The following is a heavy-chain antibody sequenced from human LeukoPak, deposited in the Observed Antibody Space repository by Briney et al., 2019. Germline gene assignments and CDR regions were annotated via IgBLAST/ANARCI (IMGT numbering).Heavy chain of an antibody. J-gene: IGHJ5*02. CDR1: GGTFSSYA. D-gene: IGHD6-19*01. Sequence: SVKVSCKASGGTFSSYAIGWVRQAPGQGLEWMGRIIPIFGTANYAQKFQGRVTITTDESTSTAYMELSSLRSEDTAVYYCARDLKGSVWEGAFDPWGQGTLVTVSS. CDR2: IIPIFGTA. CDR3: ARDLKGSVWEGAFDP. V-gene: IGHV1-69*05.